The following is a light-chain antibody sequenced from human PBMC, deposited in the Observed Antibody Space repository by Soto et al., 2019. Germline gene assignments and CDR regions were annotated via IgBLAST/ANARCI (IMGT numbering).Light chain of an antibody. CDR3: QQYGSTSWT. CDR1: QSVSSNY. CDR2: GAA. V-gene: IGKV3-20*01. J-gene: IGKJ1*01. Sequence: EIVLTQSPGTLSLSPGERATLSCRASQSVSSNYLAWYQQTPGQAPRPTIYGAATRATDIPDRFGGRGAGTVFALAISRLECEDFAVYYCQQYGSTSWTVGLGTKVDIK.